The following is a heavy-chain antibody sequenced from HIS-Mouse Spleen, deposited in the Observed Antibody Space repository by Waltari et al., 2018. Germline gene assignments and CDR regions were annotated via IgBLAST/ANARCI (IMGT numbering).Heavy chain of an antibody. CDR1: GGTISSSISY. J-gene: IGHJ2*01. V-gene: IGHV4-39*07. Sequence: QLQLQESGPGLVKPSETLSLPCPVSGGTISSSISYWGCIRQPPGKGLEWIGSIYYSGSTYYTPSLKSRVTISVDTSKNQFSLKLSSVTAADTAVYYCAREIPYSSSWYDWYFDLWGRGTLVTVSS. CDR3: AREIPYSSSWYDWYFDL. D-gene: IGHD6-13*01. CDR2: IYYSGST.